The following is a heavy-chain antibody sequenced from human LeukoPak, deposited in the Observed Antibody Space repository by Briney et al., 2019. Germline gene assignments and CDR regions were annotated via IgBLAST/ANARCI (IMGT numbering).Heavy chain of an antibody. CDR3: ARERVAAAGTYYYYYYGMDV. V-gene: IGHV3-23*01. Sequence: GGSLRLSCAASGFTFSSYAMSWVRQAPGKGLEWVSAISGSGGSTYYADSVKGRFTISRDNSKNTLYLQMNSLRAEDTAVYYCARERVAAAGTYYYYYYGMDVWGQGTTVTVSS. J-gene: IGHJ6*02. CDR1: GFTFSSYA. CDR2: ISGSGGST. D-gene: IGHD6-13*01.